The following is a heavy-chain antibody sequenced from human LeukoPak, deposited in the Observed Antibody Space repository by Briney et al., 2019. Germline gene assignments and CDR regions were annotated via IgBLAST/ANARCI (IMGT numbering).Heavy chain of an antibody. V-gene: IGHV1-8*01. CDR1: GYTFTSYD. D-gene: IGHD3-10*01. Sequence: ASVKVSCKASGYTFTSYDINWVRQATGQGLEWMGWMNPNSGNTGYAQKFQGRVTMTRNISISTAYIELSSLRSEDTAVYYCARVYGSGSKKNWFDPWGQGTLVTVSS. CDR2: MNPNSGNT. J-gene: IGHJ5*02. CDR3: ARVYGSGSKKNWFDP.